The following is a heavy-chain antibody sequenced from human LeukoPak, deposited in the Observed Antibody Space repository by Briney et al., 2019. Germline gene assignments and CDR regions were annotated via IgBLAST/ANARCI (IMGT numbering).Heavy chain of an antibody. CDR2: MNPNSGNT. CDR1: GHTFTSYD. D-gene: IGHD2-8*01. CDR3: ARGPRNVPIWFDP. Sequence: ASVKVSCKASGHTFTSYDINWVRQATGQGLEWMGWMNPNSGNTGYAQKFQGRVTMTRNTSISTAYMEVSSLRSEDTAVYYCARGPRNVPIWFDPWGQGTLVTVSS. V-gene: IGHV1-8*01. J-gene: IGHJ5*02.